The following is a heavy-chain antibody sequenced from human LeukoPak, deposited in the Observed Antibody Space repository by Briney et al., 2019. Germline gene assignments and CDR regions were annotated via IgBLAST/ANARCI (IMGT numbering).Heavy chain of an antibody. V-gene: IGHV7-4-1*02. J-gene: IGHJ4*02. Sequence: ASVKVSCKASGYTSTSYAMNWVRQAPGQGLEWMGWINTNTGNPTYAQGFTGRFVFSLDTSVSTAYLQISSLKAEDTAVYYCARDLDYGGNSWLFDYWGQGTLVTVSS. CDR2: INTNTGNP. D-gene: IGHD4-23*01. CDR3: ARDLDYGGNSWLFDY. CDR1: GYTSTSYA.